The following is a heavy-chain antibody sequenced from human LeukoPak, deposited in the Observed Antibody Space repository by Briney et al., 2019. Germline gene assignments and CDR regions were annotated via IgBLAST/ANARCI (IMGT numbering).Heavy chain of an antibody. V-gene: IGHV4-4*02. CDR3: AHSLPRGYWYFDL. D-gene: IGHD3-16*01. J-gene: IGHJ2*01. CDR1: GGSISSSNW. Sequence: PSETLSLTCTVSGGSISSSNWWSWVRQPPGKGLEWIGEIYHSGSTNYNPSLKSRVTISVDKSKNQFSLKLSSVTAADTAVYYCAHSLPRGYWYFDLWGRGTLVTVSS. CDR2: IYHSGST.